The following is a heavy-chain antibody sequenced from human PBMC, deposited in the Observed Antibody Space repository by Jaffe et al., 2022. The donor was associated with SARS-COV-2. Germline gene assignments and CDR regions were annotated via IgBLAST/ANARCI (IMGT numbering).Heavy chain of an antibody. CDR1: GFSFSRYA. Sequence: QEQLVESGGGVVQLGRSLRLSCAASGFSFSRYAMYWVRQAPGKGLEWVAVMSYDGSNKYYADSVKGRFTISRDNSKNTLYLQMNSLRAEDTAVYYCARDTRDYNYGYGIDYWGQGTLVTVSS. CDR2: MSYDGSNK. V-gene: IGHV3-30*03. CDR3: ARDTRDYNYGYGIDY. D-gene: IGHD5-18*01. J-gene: IGHJ4*02.